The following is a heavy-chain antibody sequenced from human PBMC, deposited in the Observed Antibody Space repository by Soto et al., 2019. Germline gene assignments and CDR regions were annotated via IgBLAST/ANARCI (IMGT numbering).Heavy chain of an antibody. CDR3: ARDIMTTVPYYYYGINV. J-gene: IGHJ6*02. Sequence: ASVKVSCKASGYTFNISYVHWVRQAPGQGLEWMKGFNPNSSGQTYAQKFQGRVTMTSDKSINTASMDVSMLGSDDTAVYYCARDIMTTVPYYYYGINVWGQATTVTVSS. V-gene: IGHV1-2*02. D-gene: IGHD1-1*01. CDR1: GYTFNISY. CDR2: FNPNSSGQ.